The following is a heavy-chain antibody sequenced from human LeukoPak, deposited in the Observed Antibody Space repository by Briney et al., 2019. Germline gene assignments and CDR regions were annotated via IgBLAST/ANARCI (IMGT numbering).Heavy chain of an antibody. J-gene: IGHJ4*02. V-gene: IGHV4-59*01. CDR2: IYYDGTT. Sequence: SETLSLTCTVSGGSISSYYWSWIRQPPGKGLEWIGYIYYDGTTKYNPSLKSRVTISVDTSKNQFSLNLRSVTAADTAVYYCARDVDPQYWGQGTLVTVSS. CDR3: ARDVDPQY. CDR1: GGSISSYY. D-gene: IGHD5-12*01.